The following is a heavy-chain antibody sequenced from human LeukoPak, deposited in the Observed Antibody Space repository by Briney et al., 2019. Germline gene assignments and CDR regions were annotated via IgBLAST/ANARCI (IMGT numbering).Heavy chain of an antibody. J-gene: IGHJ4*02. CDR3: ARERSSGWYVDY. D-gene: IGHD6-19*01. V-gene: IGHV4-4*07. Sequence: SETLSLTCTVSGGSISSYYWSWIRQPPGKGLEWIGRIYTSGSTNYNPSLKSRVTMSVDTSKNQFSLKLSSVTAADTAVYYCARERSSGWYVDYWGQGTLVTVSS. CDR1: GGSISSYY. CDR2: IYTSGST.